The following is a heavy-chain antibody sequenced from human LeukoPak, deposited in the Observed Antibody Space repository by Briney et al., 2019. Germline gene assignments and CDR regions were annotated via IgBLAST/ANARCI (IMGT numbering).Heavy chain of an antibody. CDR2: ISVYNGNT. D-gene: IGHD3-10*01. CDR1: GYTFTSYG. V-gene: IGHV1-18*01. CDR3: ARDLLWFGESEGVDY. Sequence: ASVKVSCKASGYTFTSYGIRWVRQAPGEGLEWMGWISVYNGNTNYAQKLQGRVTITTDTSTSTAYMELRSLRSDDTAVYYCARDLLWFGESEGVDYWGQGTLVTVSS. J-gene: IGHJ4*02.